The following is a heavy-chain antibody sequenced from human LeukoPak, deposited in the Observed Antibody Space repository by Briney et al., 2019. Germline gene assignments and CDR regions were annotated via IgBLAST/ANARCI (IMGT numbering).Heavy chain of an antibody. CDR2: IIPIFGTA. Sequence: SVKVSCKASGGTFSSYAISWVRQAPGQGLEWMGGIIPIFGTANYAQKFQGRVTITADKSTSTAYMELSSLRSEDTAVYYCARIYYGSGSLYYYYYMDVWGKGTTVTVSS. J-gene: IGHJ6*03. V-gene: IGHV1-69*06. D-gene: IGHD3-10*01. CDR3: ARIYYGSGSLYYYYYMDV. CDR1: GGTFSSYA.